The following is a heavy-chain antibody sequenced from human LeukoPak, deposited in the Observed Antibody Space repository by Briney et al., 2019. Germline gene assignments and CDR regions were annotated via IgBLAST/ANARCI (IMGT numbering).Heavy chain of an antibody. Sequence: GGSLRLSCAASGFTFSSYSMNWVRQAPGKGLEWVSYISSSSSTIYYADSVKGRFTISRDNAKNSLYLQMNSLRAEDTAVYYCARGNYGDYSEYFQHWGQGTLVTVSS. CDR2: ISSSSSTI. D-gene: IGHD4-17*01. CDR3: ARGNYGDYSEYFQH. CDR1: GFTFSSYS. V-gene: IGHV3-48*04. J-gene: IGHJ1*01.